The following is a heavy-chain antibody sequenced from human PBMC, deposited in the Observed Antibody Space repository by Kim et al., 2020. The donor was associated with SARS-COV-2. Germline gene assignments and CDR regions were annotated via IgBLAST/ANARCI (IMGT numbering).Heavy chain of an antibody. V-gene: IGHV3-30*02. J-gene: IGHJ4*02. CDR3: AKSVVVVVAATLGPLDY. D-gene: IGHD2-15*01. Sequence: VKGRFTISRDNSKNTLYLQMNSLRAEDTAVYYCAKSVVVVVAATLGPLDYWGQGTLVTVSS.